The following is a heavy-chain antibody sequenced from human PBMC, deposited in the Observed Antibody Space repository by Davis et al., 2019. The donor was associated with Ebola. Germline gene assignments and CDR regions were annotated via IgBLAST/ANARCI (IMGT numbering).Heavy chain of an antibody. CDR3: ASTFIVVVPAASGYYYGMDV. D-gene: IGHD2-2*01. J-gene: IGHJ6*02. CDR2: IIPIFGTA. Sequence: SVKVSCKASGGTFSSYAIIWVRQAPGQGLEWMGGIIPIFGTANYAQKFQGRVTITADESTSTAYMEVSSLRSEDTAVYYCASTFIVVVPAASGYYYGMDVWGQGTTVTVSS. V-gene: IGHV1-69*13. CDR1: GGTFSSYA.